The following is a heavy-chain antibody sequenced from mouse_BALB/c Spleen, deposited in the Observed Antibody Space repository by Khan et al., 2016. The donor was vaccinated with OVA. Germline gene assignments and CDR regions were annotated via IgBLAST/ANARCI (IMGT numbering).Heavy chain of an antibody. V-gene: IGHV2-6-1*01. D-gene: IGHD2-2*01. J-gene: IGHJ4*01. Sequence: QVQLKHSGPGLVAPSQSLSITCTISGFSLTSYGVHWVRQPPGKGLEWLVVIWSDGSTTYNSALKSRLSISKDNSKSQVFLKMNSLQTDDTAMYYCARQDGYAHYYAMDYWGQGTSVTVSS. CDR1: GFSLTSYG. CDR3: ARQDGYAHYYAMDY. CDR2: IWSDGST.